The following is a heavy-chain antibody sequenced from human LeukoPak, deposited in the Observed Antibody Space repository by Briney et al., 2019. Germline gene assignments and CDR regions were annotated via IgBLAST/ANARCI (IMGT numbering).Heavy chain of an antibody. Sequence: PGGSLRLSCAASGFTFRNYNMNWVRQAPGKGLEWVSSISESSSFIQYADSLKGRFAISRDNAKNSLYLQMNSLRAEDTAVYYYARQRGYCSSGVCRGWFDPWGQGTLVTVSS. D-gene: IGHD2-8*01. V-gene: IGHV3-21*01. CDR3: ARQRGYCSSGVCRGWFDP. CDR2: ISESSSFI. CDR1: GFTFRNYN. J-gene: IGHJ5*02.